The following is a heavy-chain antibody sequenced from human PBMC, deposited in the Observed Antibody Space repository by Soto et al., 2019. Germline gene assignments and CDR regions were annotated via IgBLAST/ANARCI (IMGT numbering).Heavy chain of an antibody. CDR2: ISSSSSTI. CDR1: GFTFSSYS. CDR3: ASTIFGVAPEGPRPPGAFDY. V-gene: IGHV3-48*01. Sequence: GGSLRLSCAASGFTFSSYSMNWVRQAPGKGLEWVSYISSSSSTIYYADSVKGRFTISRDNAKNSLYLQMNSLRAEDTAVYYCASTIFGVAPEGPRPPGAFDYWGQGPLVTLSS. D-gene: IGHD3-3*01. J-gene: IGHJ4*02.